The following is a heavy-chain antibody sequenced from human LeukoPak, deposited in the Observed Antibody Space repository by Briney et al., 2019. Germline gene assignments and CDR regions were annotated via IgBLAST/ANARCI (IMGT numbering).Heavy chain of an antibody. CDR2: MNPNSGNT. J-gene: IGHJ5*02. CDR3: ARITVGIVDDAFDP. CDR1: GYTFTSYG. Sequence: ASVKVSCKASGYTFTSYGISWVRQAPGQGLEWMGWMNPNSGNTGYAQKFQGRVTVTRNTSISTAYMELSSLRSEDTAVYYCARITVGIVDDAFDPWGQGTLVTVSS. V-gene: IGHV1-8*02. D-gene: IGHD3-22*01.